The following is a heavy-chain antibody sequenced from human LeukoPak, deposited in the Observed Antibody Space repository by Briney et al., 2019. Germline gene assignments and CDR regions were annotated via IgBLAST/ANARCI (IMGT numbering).Heavy chain of an antibody. CDR3: ARPFVYCSGGSCPFDY. CDR2: INPNSGGT. Sequence: GASVKVSCKASGYTFTSYYMHWVRQAPGQGLEWMGWINPNSGGTNYAQKFQGRVTMTRDTSISTAYMELSRLRSDDTAVYYCARPFVYCSGGSCPFDYWGQGTLVTVSS. CDR1: GYTFTSYY. V-gene: IGHV1-2*02. J-gene: IGHJ4*02. D-gene: IGHD2-15*01.